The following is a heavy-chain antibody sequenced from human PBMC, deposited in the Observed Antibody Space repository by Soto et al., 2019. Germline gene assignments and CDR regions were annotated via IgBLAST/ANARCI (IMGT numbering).Heavy chain of an antibody. CDR1: GGSFSGYY. CDR2: INHSGST. V-gene: IGHV4-34*01. Sequence: SVRLSLTCAACGGSFSGYYWSWIRQPPGKGLEWIGEINHSGSTNYNPSFKSRVTISVDTSKNQLSLKLSSVTAADTAVYYCARGRHSRSWQYLDNWGQGTLDTVSS. D-gene: IGHD6-13*01. CDR3: ARGRHSRSWQYLDN. J-gene: IGHJ4*01.